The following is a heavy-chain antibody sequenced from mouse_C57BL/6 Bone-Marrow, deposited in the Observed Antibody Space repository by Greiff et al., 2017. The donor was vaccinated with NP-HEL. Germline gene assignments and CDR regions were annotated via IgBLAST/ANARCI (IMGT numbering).Heavy chain of an antibody. Sequence: EVMLVESGGGLVQPGGSLKLSCAASGFTFSDYGMAWVRQAPRKGPEWVAFISNLAYSIYYADTVTGRFTISRENAKNTLYLEMSSLRSEETAMYYCARIFSITTVVDLYAMDYWGQGTSVTVSS. J-gene: IGHJ4*01. V-gene: IGHV5-15*01. D-gene: IGHD1-1*01. CDR2: ISNLAYSI. CDR1: GFTFSDYG. CDR3: ARIFSITTVVDLYAMDY.